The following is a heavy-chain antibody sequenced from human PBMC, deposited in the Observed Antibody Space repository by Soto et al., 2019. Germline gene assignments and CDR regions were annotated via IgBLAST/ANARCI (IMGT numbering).Heavy chain of an antibody. D-gene: IGHD4-17*01. Sequence: SVKVSCKASGGTFSSYAISWVRQAPGQGLEWMGGIIPIFGTANYAQKFQGRVTITADESTSTAYMELNSLRSEDTAVYYCARGRDYGDPDPREWGQGTLVTVSS. CDR3: ARGRDYGDPDPRE. CDR1: GGTFSSYA. J-gene: IGHJ4*02. V-gene: IGHV1-69*13. CDR2: IIPIFGTA.